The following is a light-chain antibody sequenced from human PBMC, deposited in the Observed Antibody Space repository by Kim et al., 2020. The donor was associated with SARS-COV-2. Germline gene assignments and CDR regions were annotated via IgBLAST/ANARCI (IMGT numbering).Light chain of an antibody. CDR3: QQRSNWPLT. J-gene: IGKJ4*01. Sequence: LSPGERATLSCRASQSVSRFLAWYQHKPGQAPRLLIYDTFNRATGIPARFSGSGSGTDFTLTISSLEPEDFAVYYCQQRSNWPLTFGGGTKVDIK. V-gene: IGKV3-11*01. CDR1: QSVSRF. CDR2: DTF.